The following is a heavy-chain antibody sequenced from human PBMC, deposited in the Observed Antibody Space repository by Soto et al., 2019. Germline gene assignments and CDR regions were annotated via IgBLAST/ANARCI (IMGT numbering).Heavy chain of an antibody. CDR3: AKDRRYSSSWYLSYYYYGMDV. V-gene: IGHV3-30*18. CDR1: GFTFSSYG. CDR2: ISYDGSNK. Sequence: GSLRLSCAASGFTFSSYGMHWVRQAPGKGLEWVAVISYDGSNKYYADSVKGRFTISRDNSKNTLYLQMNSLRAEDTAVYYCAKDRRYSSSWYLSYYYYGMDVWGQGTTVTVSS. J-gene: IGHJ6*02. D-gene: IGHD6-13*01.